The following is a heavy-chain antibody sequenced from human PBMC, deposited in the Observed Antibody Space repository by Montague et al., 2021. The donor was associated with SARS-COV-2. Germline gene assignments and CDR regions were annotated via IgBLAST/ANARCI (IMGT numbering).Heavy chain of an antibody. CDR1: GVSISRSY. J-gene: IGHJ3*02. Sequence: SETLSLTCSVSGVSISRSYWCWIRQPPRKRLEWIGYIYDSDRTNYNPAPSSRLTISGDTSKNQFSLRLVSVTAADTAVYFCARGSGLGCWSVDAYDIWGQGTMVTVSS. D-gene: IGHD3-10*01. V-gene: IGHV4-59*13. CDR2: IYDSDRT. CDR3: ARGSGLGCWSVDAYDI.